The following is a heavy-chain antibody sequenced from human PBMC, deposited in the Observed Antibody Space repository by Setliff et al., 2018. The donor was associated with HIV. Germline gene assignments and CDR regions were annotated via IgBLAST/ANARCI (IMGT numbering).Heavy chain of an antibody. J-gene: IGHJ3*02. D-gene: IGHD3-9*01. V-gene: IGHV1-58*01. Sequence: SVKVSCKASGFTFTSSAVQWVRQARGQRLEWIGWIVVGSGNTNYAQKFQERVTITRDTSTSTAYMELSSLRSEDTAVYYCAAADNRRGDAFDIWGQGTMVTVSS. CDR1: GFTFTSSA. CDR3: AAADNRRGDAFDI. CDR2: IVVGSGNT.